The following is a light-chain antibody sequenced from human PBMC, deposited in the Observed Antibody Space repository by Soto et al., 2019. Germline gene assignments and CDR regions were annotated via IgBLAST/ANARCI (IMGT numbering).Light chain of an antibody. CDR2: DAS. J-gene: IGKJ1*01. V-gene: IGKV3D-15*01. CDR3: QQYDHGWT. CDR1: QSVSNH. Sequence: MVMTQSPATLSVSPGERATLSCRASQSVSNHIAWYQQKPGQGPRLLIYDASTRATGTPTRFSGSGSGTEFTLTVSSLQSEDFAVYHCQQYDHGWTFGQGTTVEIK.